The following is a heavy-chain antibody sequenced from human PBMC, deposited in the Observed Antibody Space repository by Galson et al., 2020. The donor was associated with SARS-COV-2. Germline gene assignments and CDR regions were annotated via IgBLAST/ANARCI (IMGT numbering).Heavy chain of an antibody. Sequence: ASETLSLTCTVSGGAVTSAASYWTWVRLLPGKGLEWIGYIYFNGDTYYNPSLQNRLHMSMDILNNQFSLSLTSVTAADTALYHCARGDQRGLISNVAFDSWGRGTLVTVSS. CDR1: GGAVTSAASY. CDR3: ARGDQRGLISNVAFDS. V-gene: IGHV4-31*03. D-gene: IGHD2-2*01. CDR2: IYFNGDT. J-gene: IGHJ4*02.